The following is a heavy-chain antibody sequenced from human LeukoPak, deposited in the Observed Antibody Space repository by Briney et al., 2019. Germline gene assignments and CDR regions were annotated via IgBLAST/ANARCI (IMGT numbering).Heavy chain of an antibody. CDR1: GFSFGSYA. V-gene: IGHV3-23*01. Sequence: GGSLRLSCAASGFSFGSYALSWVRQAPGKGLEWVSVSRDNSKNTLYLQMNSLRAEDTAVYYCAREGSRGGLDYWGQGTLVTVSS. CDR3: AREGSRGGLDY. D-gene: IGHD6-13*01. J-gene: IGHJ4*02.